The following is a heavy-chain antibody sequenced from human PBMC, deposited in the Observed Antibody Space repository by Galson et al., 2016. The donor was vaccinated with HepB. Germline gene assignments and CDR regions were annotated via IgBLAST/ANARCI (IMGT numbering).Heavy chain of an antibody. CDR3: ARGYGPLSIAAAGTVCGY. J-gene: IGHJ4*02. D-gene: IGHD6-13*01. CDR2: ISSSGSTI. CDR1: GFTFSSYE. Sequence: SLRLSCAASGFTFSSYEMNWVRQAPGKGLEWVSCISSSGSTIYYADSVKGRFTISRDNAKNSLYLQMNSLRAEDTAVYYCARGYGPLSIAAAGTVCGYWGQGTLVTVSS. V-gene: IGHV3-48*03.